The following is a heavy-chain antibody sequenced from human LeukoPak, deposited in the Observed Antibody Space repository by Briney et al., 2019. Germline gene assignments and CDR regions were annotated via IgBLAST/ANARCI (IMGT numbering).Heavy chain of an antibody. D-gene: IGHD6-13*01. Sequence: GGPLRLSCAASGFTFSFSAMTWVRQPPGKGLEWVSPISGSGGSSYYADSVKGRFTISRDNSKNTLYLQMNSLRAEDTAVYYCAKGRGSSWFTRSYSMDVWGKGTTVTVSS. V-gene: IGHV3-23*01. CDR1: GFTFSFSA. CDR2: ISGSGGSS. CDR3: AKGRGSSWFTRSYSMDV. J-gene: IGHJ6*03.